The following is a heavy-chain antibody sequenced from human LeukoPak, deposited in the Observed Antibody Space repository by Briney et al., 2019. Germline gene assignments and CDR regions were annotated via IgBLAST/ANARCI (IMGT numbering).Heavy chain of an antibody. V-gene: IGHV3-30*18. CDR3: ANGQGIAVADSPHYYYMDV. Sequence: TGGSLRLSCAASGFTFSSYGMHWVRQAPGKGLEWVAVISYDGSNKYYADSVKGRFTISRDNSKNTLYLQMNSLRAEDTAVYYCANGQGIAVADSPHYYYMDVWGKGTTVTVSS. D-gene: IGHD6-19*01. J-gene: IGHJ6*03. CDR2: ISYDGSNK. CDR1: GFTFSSYG.